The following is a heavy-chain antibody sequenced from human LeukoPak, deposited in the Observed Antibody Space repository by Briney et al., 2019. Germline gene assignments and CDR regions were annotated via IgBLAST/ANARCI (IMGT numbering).Heavy chain of an antibody. D-gene: IGHD5-18*01. CDR2: ISGRDSTT. Sequence: GGSLRLSCAASGFTFSSYAMSWVRQAPGKGLEWVSGISGRDSTTYYADSVKGRFTISRENSKNTLYLQMNSLRAEDTAVYYCARGYSYQTEPFDYWGQGTLVTVSS. J-gene: IGHJ4*02. V-gene: IGHV3-23*01. CDR1: GFTFSSYA. CDR3: ARGYSYQTEPFDY.